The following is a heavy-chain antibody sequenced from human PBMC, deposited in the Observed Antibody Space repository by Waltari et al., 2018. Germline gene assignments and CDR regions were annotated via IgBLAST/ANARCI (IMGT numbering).Heavy chain of an antibody. V-gene: IGHV4-59*08. CDR1: GGSINIYY. CDR3: ARGMSSVWYGPFDY. J-gene: IGHJ4*02. CDR2: VYYTGNT. Sequence: QVQLQESGPGLVKPSETLSLTCTVSGGSINIYYWSWIRQPPGKGLEWIGYVYYTGNTIYHPSLESRFTLSADTSKNQVSLRLRSVTAADTAVYYCARGMSSVWYGPFDYWGQGTLVTVAS. D-gene: IGHD6-19*01.